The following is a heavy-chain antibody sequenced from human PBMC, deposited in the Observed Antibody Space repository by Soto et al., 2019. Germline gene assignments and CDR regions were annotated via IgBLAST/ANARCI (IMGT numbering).Heavy chain of an antibody. CDR2: INPNSGGT. CDR1: GYTFTGYY. D-gene: IGHD3-22*01. Sequence: ASVKVSCKASGYTFTGYYMHWVRQAPGQGLEWMGWINPNSGGTNYAQKFQGRVTMTRDTSISTAYMELSRLRSDDTAVYYCARARRGTYYDTQGPYFQHSGQGSMVTVSA. V-gene: IGHV1-2*02. J-gene: IGHJ1*01. CDR3: ARARRGTYYDTQGPYFQH.